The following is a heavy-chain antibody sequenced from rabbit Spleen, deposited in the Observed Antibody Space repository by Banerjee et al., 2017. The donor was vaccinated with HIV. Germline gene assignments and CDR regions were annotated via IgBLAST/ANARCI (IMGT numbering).Heavy chain of an antibody. CDR1: GFSFSSSDY. D-gene: IGHD4-1*01. CDR3: ARETSSGWGIVSFYFSL. CDR2: IAGSSTGFT. Sequence: QSLEESGGDLVKPGASLTLTCTASGFSFSSSDYMCWVRQAPGKGLEWISCIAGSSTGFTYSATWAKGRFTISKTSSTTVTLQMTSLTVADTATYFCARETSSGWGIVSFYFSLWGQGTLVTVS. J-gene: IGHJ4*01. V-gene: IGHV1S40*01.